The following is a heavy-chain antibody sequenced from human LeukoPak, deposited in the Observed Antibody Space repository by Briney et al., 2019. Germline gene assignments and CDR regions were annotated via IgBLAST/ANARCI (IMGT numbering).Heavy chain of an antibody. CDR2: INPNSGGT. CDR1: GYTFTSYG. Sequence: ASVKVSCKASGYTFTSYGISWVRQAPGQGLEWMGWINPNSGGTNYAQKFQGRVTMTRDTSISTAYMELSRLRSDDTAVYYCARAISRGYSYGYAYWGQGTLVTVSS. V-gene: IGHV1-2*02. D-gene: IGHD5-18*01. J-gene: IGHJ4*02. CDR3: ARAISRGYSYGYAY.